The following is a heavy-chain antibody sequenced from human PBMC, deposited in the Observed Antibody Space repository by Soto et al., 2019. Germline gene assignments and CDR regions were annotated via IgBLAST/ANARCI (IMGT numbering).Heavy chain of an antibody. Sequence: PSETLSLTCSVSDDSISLYYWSWIRQPPGKRLEWIGFVDYSGTTKYSPSLKSRVTISLDTSKNQFSLNLSSVTAADTAVYFCARGSRNWPEDYYFDLWGQGALVTVSS. J-gene: IGHJ4*02. CDR1: DDSISLYY. CDR2: VDYSGTT. CDR3: ARGSRNWPEDYYFDL. V-gene: IGHV4-59*01. D-gene: IGHD6-13*01.